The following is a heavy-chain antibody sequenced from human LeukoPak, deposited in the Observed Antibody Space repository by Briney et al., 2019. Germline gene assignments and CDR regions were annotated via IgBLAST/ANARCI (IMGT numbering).Heavy chain of an antibody. D-gene: IGHD3-9*01. CDR3: ARVSVDVLRYFDWPSYYFDY. Sequence: GGSLRLSCAASGFTFSTFAMIWVRQPPGKGLEWVSSIFPSGGEIHYADSVRGRFTISRDNSKSTLSLQMNGLRAEDTAVYYCARVSVDVLRYFDWPSYYFDYWGQGTLVTVSS. V-gene: IGHV3-23*01. CDR2: IFPSGGEI. J-gene: IGHJ4*02. CDR1: GFTFSTFA.